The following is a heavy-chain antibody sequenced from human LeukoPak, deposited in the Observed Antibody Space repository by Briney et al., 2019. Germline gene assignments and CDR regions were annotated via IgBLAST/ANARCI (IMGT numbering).Heavy chain of an antibody. CDR2: IRYDGSNK. Sequence: GGSLRLSCAASGFTFSSYGMHWVRQAPGKGLEWVAFIRYDGSNKYYADSVKGRFTISRDNSKNTLYLQMNSLRAEDTAVYYCARGVDTSIRYYFDYWGQGTLVTVSS. J-gene: IGHJ4*02. CDR1: GFTFSSYG. V-gene: IGHV3-30*02. CDR3: ARGVDTSIRYYFDY. D-gene: IGHD5-18*01.